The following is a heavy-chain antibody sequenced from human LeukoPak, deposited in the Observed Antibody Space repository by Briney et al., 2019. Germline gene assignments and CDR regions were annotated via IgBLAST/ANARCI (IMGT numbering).Heavy chain of an antibody. CDR1: GGSISSYY. D-gene: IGHD2-2*01. CDR2: IYTSGST. J-gene: IGHJ3*02. Sequence: SETLSLTCTVSGGSISSYYWSWIRQPAGKGLEWIGRIYTSGSTNYNPSLKSRVTMSVDTSKNQFSLKLSSVTAADTAVYYCARGSCSSTSCYSSSNDAFDIWGQGTMVTVSS. V-gene: IGHV4-4*07. CDR3: ARGSCSSTSCYSSSNDAFDI.